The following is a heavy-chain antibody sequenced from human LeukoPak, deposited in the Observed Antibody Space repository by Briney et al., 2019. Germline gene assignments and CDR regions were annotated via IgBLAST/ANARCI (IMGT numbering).Heavy chain of an antibody. CDR1: GGSISSGGYY. J-gene: IGHJ6*03. Sequence: SETLSLTCTVSGGSISSGGYYWSWIRQHPGKGLEWIGYIYYSGSTYYNPSLKSRVTISVDTSKNQFSLKLSSVTAADTAVYYCASTPTKNYDFWSGYYNYYYMDVWGKGTTVTVSS. V-gene: IGHV4-31*03. CDR3: ASTPTKNYDFWSGYYNYYYMDV. D-gene: IGHD3-3*01. CDR2: IYYSGST.